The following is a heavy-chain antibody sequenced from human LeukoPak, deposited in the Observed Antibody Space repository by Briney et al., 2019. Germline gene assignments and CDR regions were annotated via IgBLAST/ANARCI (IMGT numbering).Heavy chain of an antibody. J-gene: IGHJ6*02. Sequence: PGGSLRLSCAASGFTFSSYAMSWVRQAPGKGLEWVSAISGSGGSTYYADSVKGRFTISRDNSKNTLYLQMNSLRAEDTAVYYCAGGWLSITMVRGAPRSYGMDVWGQGTTVTVSS. D-gene: IGHD3-10*01. CDR1: GFTFSSYA. CDR3: AGGWLSITMVRGAPRSYGMDV. V-gene: IGHV3-23*01. CDR2: ISGSGGST.